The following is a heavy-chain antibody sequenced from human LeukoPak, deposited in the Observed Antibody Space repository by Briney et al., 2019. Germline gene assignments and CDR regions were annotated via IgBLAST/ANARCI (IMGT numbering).Heavy chain of an antibody. Sequence: SESLSLTCTVSGGSISSYYRSWIRQPPGKGLEWIGYIYYSGSTNYNPSSKNGVTITVNKSKNQSSLKQMTMTAADTAVVSYSGIQGNYCSGGSWPLYCDAFDMWGQGTMVTVSS. J-gene: IGHJ3*02. CDR1: GGSISSYY. D-gene: IGHD2-15*01. V-gene: IGHV4-59*01. CDR2: IYYSGST. CDR3: SGIQGNYCSGGSWPLYCDAFDM.